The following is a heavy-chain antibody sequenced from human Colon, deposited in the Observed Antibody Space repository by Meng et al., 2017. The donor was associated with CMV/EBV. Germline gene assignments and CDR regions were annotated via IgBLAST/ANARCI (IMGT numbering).Heavy chain of an antibody. V-gene: IGHV1-2*02. CDR3: ARDWYPGDRRGSFDY. CDR2: INPNSGGT. J-gene: IGHJ4*02. D-gene: IGHD3-22*01. Sequence: VRPGQAGAEGKKPGASWKVSCKASESTFTGYYMHWVRQAPGQGLEWMGWINPNSGGTNYAQKFQGRVTMTRDTSITTAYMELSRLRSDDTAVYYCARDWYPGDRRGSFDYWGQGTLVTVSS. CDR1: ESTFTGYY.